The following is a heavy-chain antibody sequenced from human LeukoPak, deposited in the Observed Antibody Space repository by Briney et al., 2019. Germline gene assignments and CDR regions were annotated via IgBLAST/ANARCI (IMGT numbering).Heavy chain of an antibody. V-gene: IGHV1-46*01. J-gene: IGHJ6*02. D-gene: IGHD2-2*01. CDR2: INPSGGST. Sequence: GASVKVSCKASGYTFTSYYMHWVRQAPGQGLEWMGIINPSGGSTSYAQKFQGRVTMTRDTSTSTVYMELSSLRSEDTAVYYCARLGYCSSTSCYSYYYYGMDVWGQGTTVTVSS. CDR1: GYTFTSYY. CDR3: ARLGYCSSTSCYSYYYYGMDV.